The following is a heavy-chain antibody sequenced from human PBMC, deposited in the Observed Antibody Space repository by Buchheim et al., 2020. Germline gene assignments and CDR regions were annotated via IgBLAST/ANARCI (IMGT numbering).Heavy chain of an antibody. CDR1: GFTFSSYA. V-gene: IGHV3-30*04. CDR2: ISYDGSNK. J-gene: IGHJ4*02. Sequence: QVQLVESEGGVVQPGRSLRLSCAASGFTFSSYAMHWVRQAPGKGLEWVAVISYDGSNKYYADSVKGRFTISRDNSKHTLYLQMNSLRAEDTAVYYCARGVQRWLQLSGHIDYWGQGTL. D-gene: IGHD5-24*01. CDR3: ARGVQRWLQLSGHIDY.